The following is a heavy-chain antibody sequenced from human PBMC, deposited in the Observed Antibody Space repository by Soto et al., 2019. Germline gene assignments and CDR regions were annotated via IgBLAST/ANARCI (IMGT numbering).Heavy chain of an antibody. CDR3: AKTPGQAHYYYMDV. J-gene: IGHJ6*03. V-gene: IGHV3-9*01. D-gene: IGHD7-27*01. Sequence: GGSLRLSCAASGFTFDDYAMHWVRQAPGKGLEWVSGISWNSGSIGYADSVKGRFTISRDNAKNSLYLQMNSLRAEDTALYYCAKTPGQAHYYYMDVWGKGTTVTVSS. CDR2: ISWNSGSI. CDR1: GFTFDDYA.